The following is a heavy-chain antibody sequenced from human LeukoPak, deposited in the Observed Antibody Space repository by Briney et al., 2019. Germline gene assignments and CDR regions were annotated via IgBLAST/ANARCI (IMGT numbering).Heavy chain of an antibody. CDR2: IYYSGST. CDR3: AREELRAFDI. CDR1: GGSISSYY. Sequence: SETLSLTCTVSGGSISSYYWSWIRQPPGKGLEWIGSIYYSGSTYYNPSLKSRVTISVDTSKNQFSLKLSSVTAADTAVYYCAREELRAFDIWGQGTMVTVSS. D-gene: IGHD1-7*01. V-gene: IGHV4-59*12. J-gene: IGHJ3*02.